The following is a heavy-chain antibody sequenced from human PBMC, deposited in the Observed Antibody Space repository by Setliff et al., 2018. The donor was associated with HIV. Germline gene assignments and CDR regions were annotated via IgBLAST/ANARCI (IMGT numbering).Heavy chain of an antibody. CDR3: AQDYTATFWEYNWFDP. Sequence: GGSLRLSCAAPGLTFEYYATTWVRQAPGKGLEWVSGISGSGDSTYYAPAVKGRFTISRDNLKNILYLQMNNLRAEDTALYFCAQDYTATFWEYNWFDPWGQGTLVTVSS. J-gene: IGHJ5*02. CDR1: GLTFEYYA. V-gene: IGHV3-23*01. CDR2: ISGSGDST. D-gene: IGHD3-3*01.